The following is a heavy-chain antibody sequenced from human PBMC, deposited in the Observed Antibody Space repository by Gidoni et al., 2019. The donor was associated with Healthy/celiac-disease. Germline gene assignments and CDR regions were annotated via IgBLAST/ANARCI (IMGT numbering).Heavy chain of an antibody. CDR1: GGSFSGYY. CDR3: ARGPYGDYVGAFDI. V-gene: IGHV4-34*01. CDR2: INHSGST. J-gene: IGHJ3*02. Sequence: QVQLQQWGAGLLKPSETLSLTCAVYGGSFSGYYWSWIRQPPGKGLEWIGEINHSGSTNYNPSLKSRVTISVDTSKNQFSLKLSSVTAADTAVYYCARGPYGDYVGAFDIWGQGTMVTVSS. D-gene: IGHD4-17*01.